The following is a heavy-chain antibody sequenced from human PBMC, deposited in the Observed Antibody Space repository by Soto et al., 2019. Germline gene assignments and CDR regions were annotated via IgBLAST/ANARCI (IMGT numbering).Heavy chain of an antibody. CDR1: GGSISSYY. CDR2: IYYSGST. CDR3: ARVGCSGGSCYSSWFDP. Sequence: SETLSLTCPVSGGSISSYYWSWIRQPPGKGLEWIGYIYYSGSTNYNPSLKSRVTISVDTSKNQFSLKLSSVTAADTAVYYCARVGCSGGSCYSSWFDPWGQGTLVTVSS. D-gene: IGHD2-15*01. V-gene: IGHV4-59*01. J-gene: IGHJ5*02.